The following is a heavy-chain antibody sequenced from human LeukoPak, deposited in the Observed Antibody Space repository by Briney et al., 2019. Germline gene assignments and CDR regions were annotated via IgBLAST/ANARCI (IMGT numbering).Heavy chain of an antibody. CDR3: AKGYYDSHRGFFEY. V-gene: IGHV3-48*03. CDR1: GFTFSSYE. D-gene: IGHD3-3*01. Sequence: PGGSLRLSCAASGFTFSSYEMNWVRQAPGKGLEWVSYISSSGSTIYYADSVKGRFTISRDNAKNSLYLQMNSLRAEDTAVYYCAKGYYDSHRGFFEYWGLGTLVTVSS. CDR2: ISSSGSTI. J-gene: IGHJ4*02.